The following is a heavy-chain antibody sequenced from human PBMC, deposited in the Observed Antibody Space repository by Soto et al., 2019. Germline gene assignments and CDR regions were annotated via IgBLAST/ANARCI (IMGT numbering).Heavy chain of an antibody. CDR2: ISAYNGNT. J-gene: IGHJ3*02. D-gene: IGHD1-26*01. CDR1: GYTFTSYG. V-gene: IGHV1-18*01. CDR3: DAFDK. Sequence: ASVKVSCKASGYTFTSYGISWVRQAPGQGLEWMGWISAYNGNTNYAQKLQGRVTMTTDTSTSTAYTAVFYCARDSGHYYRSDAFDKWGQGTMVTVSS.